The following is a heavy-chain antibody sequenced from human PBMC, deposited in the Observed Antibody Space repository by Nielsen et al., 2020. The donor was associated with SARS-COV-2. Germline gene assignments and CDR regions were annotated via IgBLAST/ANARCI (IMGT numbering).Heavy chain of an antibody. CDR2: IATGGDT. J-gene: IGHJ1*01. V-gene: IGHV3-13*01. CDR1: GFTFSRFD. Sequence: ESLKISCAASGFTFSRFDIHWVRQATGKGLEWISTIATGGDTYYRDSVKGRFTISRENAKNSLYLQMNSLRGGDTAVYYCVAEMRDGWSAAYFQYWGQGTLVTVSS. CDR3: VAEMRDGWSAAYFQY. D-gene: IGHD6-19*01.